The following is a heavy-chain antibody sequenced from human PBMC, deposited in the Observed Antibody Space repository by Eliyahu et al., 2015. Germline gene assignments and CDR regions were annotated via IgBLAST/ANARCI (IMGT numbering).Heavy chain of an antibody. CDR3: AKSYCTTCYDPYYYYYMDV. D-gene: IGHD2-2*01. Sequence: EVQLVESGGGLVQPGGSLRLSCAASGFPFGXYAMXWVRQAPGRGLEGVSAISGSGGHTYYADSVKGRFTISRDNSKNTLYLQMNSLRAEDTAVYYCAKSYCTTCYDPYYYYYMDVWGKGTTVTVSS. CDR1: GFPFGXYA. V-gene: IGHV3-23*04. CDR2: ISGSGGHT. J-gene: IGHJ6*03.